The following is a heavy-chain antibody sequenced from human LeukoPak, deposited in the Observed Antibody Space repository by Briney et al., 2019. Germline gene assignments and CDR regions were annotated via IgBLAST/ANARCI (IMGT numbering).Heavy chain of an antibody. CDR1: GVSISSGDYH. V-gene: IGHV4-30-4*08. CDR2: IYYSGTT. Sequence: PSETLSLTCTVSGVSISSGDYHWSWIRQSPGKGLEWIGYIYYSGTTYYNPSLKSRVAISIDTSKSQFSLNLNSVTAADTAVYYCARVRTPASTPNYDFWSNYYPYFDYWGQGTLVTVSS. D-gene: IGHD3-3*01. CDR3: ARVRTPASTPNYDFWSNYYPYFDY. J-gene: IGHJ4*02.